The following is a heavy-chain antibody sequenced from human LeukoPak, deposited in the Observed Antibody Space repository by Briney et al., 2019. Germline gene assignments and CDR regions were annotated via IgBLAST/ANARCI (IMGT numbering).Heavy chain of an antibody. V-gene: IGHV3-7*04. D-gene: IGHD3-10*01. CDR3: ARGDYYDSGTSFTDAFDI. CDR1: GFTFSSYR. CDR2: IRQDGSEK. J-gene: IGHJ3*02. Sequence: GGSLRLSCAASGFTFSSYRMSWVRQAPGKGLEWVGNIRQDGSEKHYVDSLKGRFTISRDNAKNSLYLQMNSLRAEDTAVYYCARGDYYDSGTSFTDAFDIWGQGTMVTVSS.